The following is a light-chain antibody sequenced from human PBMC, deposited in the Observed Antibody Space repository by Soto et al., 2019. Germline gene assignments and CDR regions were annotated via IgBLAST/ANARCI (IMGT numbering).Light chain of an antibody. Sequence: EIVLTQSPVTLSLSPGERATLSCRASQSVRTYLAWYQVKPGQAPRLLIYDASSRASGVPARFSGSGSGTDFTLTISSLEPEDFATYYCQKYDTARTFGQGTKVEI. CDR1: QSVRTY. V-gene: IGKV3-11*01. J-gene: IGKJ1*01. CDR3: QKYDTART. CDR2: DAS.